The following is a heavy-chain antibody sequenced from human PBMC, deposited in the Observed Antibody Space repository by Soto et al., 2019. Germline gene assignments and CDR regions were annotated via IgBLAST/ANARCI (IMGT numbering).Heavy chain of an antibody. Sequence: ASVKVSCKASGYTFTSYAMHWVRQAPGQRLEWMGWINAGNGNTKYSQKFQGRVTITRDTSASTAYMELSSLRSEDTAVYYCARDIAVAANWFDPWGQGTLVTVSS. V-gene: IGHV1-3*01. CDR1: GYTFTSYA. CDR3: ARDIAVAANWFDP. J-gene: IGHJ5*02. CDR2: INAGNGNT. D-gene: IGHD6-19*01.